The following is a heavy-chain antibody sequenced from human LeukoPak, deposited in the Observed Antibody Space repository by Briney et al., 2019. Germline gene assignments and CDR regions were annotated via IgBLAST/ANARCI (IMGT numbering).Heavy chain of an antibody. CDR1: GGTFNSYA. CDR2: IIPILGTA. D-gene: IGHD5-12*01. Sequence: ASVKVSCEASGGTFNSYAISWVRQAPGQGLEWMGGIIPILGTANYAQKFQGRATITADKSTSTAYMELSSLRSEDTAVYYCARRGFYSGYEFDYWGQGTLVTVSS. V-gene: IGHV1-69*10. CDR3: ARRGFYSGYEFDY. J-gene: IGHJ4*02.